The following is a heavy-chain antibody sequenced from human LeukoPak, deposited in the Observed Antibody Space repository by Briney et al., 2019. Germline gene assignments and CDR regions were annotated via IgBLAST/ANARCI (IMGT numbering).Heavy chain of an antibody. Sequence: SETLSLTCTVSGGSISTSSYYWGWIRQPPGKGLEWIGSMYYSGSTFYNPSHKSRVTLSVGTSNNQFSLKLSSVTAADTGVYYCARHVGSENYPRYFDYWGQGPLVTVSS. CDR2: MYYSGST. CDR3: ARHVGSENYPRYFDY. V-gene: IGHV4-39*01. D-gene: IGHD1-26*01. CDR1: GGSISTSSYY. J-gene: IGHJ4*02.